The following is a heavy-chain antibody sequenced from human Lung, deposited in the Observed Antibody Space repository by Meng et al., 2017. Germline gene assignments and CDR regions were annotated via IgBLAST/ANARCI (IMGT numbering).Heavy chain of an antibody. J-gene: IGHJ5*02. CDR2: INTGTGKP. V-gene: IGHV7-4-1*02. CDR1: GYTFSRYS. Sequence: QVQLVQSGSELKKPGASVKVSCEASGYTFSRYSMHWVRQAPGQGLEWMGWINTGTGKPTYAQGFTGRFVFSLDTSVRTAYLQISSLKAEDTAVYYCARDRGSSGWSNWFDPWGQGTLVTVSS. D-gene: IGHD6-13*01. CDR3: ARDRGSSGWSNWFDP.